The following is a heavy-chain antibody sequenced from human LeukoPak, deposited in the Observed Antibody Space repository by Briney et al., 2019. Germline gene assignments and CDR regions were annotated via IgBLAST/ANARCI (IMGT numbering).Heavy chain of an antibody. V-gene: IGHV4-59*08. D-gene: IGHD1-1*01. CDR1: GGSISSYY. CDR2: LYYRVSA. J-gene: IGHJ4*02. CDR3: ARLGGGAGGGTFYFDY. Sequence: SETLSLTCSVSGGSISSYYWSWIRQPPGKGLEWIGYLYYRVSATYNPPLKSRITISVDTSKNQFSLKLSSVTAADTAVYYCARLGGGAGGGTFYFDYWGQGTLVTVSS.